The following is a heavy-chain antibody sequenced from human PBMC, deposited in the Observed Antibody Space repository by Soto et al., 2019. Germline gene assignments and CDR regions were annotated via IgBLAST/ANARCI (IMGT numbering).Heavy chain of an antibody. CDR2: IIPIFGTA. J-gene: IGHJ3*02. D-gene: IGHD3-22*01. CDR1: GGTFSSYA. CDR3: ARDGYDSSGYYYAASAFDI. V-gene: IGHV1-69*06. Sequence: QVQLVQSGAEVKKPGSSVKVSCKASGGTFSSYAISWVRQAPGQGLEWMGGIIPIFGTANYAQKFQGRVTITADKSTSTAYRELSSLRSEDTAVYYCARDGYDSSGYYYAASAFDIWGQGTMVTVSS.